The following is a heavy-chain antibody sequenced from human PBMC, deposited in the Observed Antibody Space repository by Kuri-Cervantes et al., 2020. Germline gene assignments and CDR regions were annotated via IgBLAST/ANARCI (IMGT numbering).Heavy chain of an antibody. Sequence: SLKISCAASGFTFDDYAMHWVRQTPGKGLEWVSGISWDSGRIAYVDSVKGRFTISRDNARNSLYLQMNSLRAEDTAVYYCARYHLYYMDVWGKGTTVTVSS. CDR3: ARYHLYYMDV. CDR2: ISWDSGRI. CDR1: GFTFDDYA. J-gene: IGHJ6*03. V-gene: IGHV3-9*01.